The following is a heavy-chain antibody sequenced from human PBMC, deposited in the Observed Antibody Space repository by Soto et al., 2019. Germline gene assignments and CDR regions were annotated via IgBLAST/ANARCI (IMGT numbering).Heavy chain of an antibody. J-gene: IGHJ6*02. V-gene: IGHV1-69*13. CDR3: ATSPVVIRAQPRAYYYGMDV. CDR2: IIPMFGTA. D-gene: IGHD3-22*01. Sequence: SVKVSCKASGGTFSSYAISWVRQAPGQGLEWMGGIIPMFGTANSVPKSQGRVTITADESTSTAYMEPSSLRSEETAVYYCATSPVVIRAQPRAYYYGMDVWGQGTMVTVSS. CDR1: GGTFSSYA.